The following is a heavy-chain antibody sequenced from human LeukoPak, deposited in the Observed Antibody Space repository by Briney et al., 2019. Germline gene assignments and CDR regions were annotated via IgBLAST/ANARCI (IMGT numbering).Heavy chain of an antibody. V-gene: IGHV1-46*01. CDR2: INPSGGST. D-gene: IGHD6-19*01. CDR1: GYTFTSYY. CDR3: ASPGYSSGYPLDY. Sequence: ASVNVSCKASGYTFTSYYMHWVRQAPGQGLEWMGTINPSGGSTSYAQKFQGRVTMTRDTSTSTVYMELSSLRSEDTAVYYCASPGYSSGYPLDYWGQGTLVTVSS. J-gene: IGHJ4*02.